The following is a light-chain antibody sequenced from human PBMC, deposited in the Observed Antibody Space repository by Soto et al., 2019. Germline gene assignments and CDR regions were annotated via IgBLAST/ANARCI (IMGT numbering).Light chain of an antibody. CDR1: QSVSTY. V-gene: IGKV3D-11*02. J-gene: IGKJ4*01. Sequence: EVVLTQSPATLSLSPGERATLSCRASQSVSTYLAWYQHKPGQATRLLIYDASIRATGTPARFRGGGPGTDFTLTVSSLAPEDLAVYYCQHGSHWPPGATFGGGTEVESK. CDR3: QHGSHWPPGAT. CDR2: DAS.